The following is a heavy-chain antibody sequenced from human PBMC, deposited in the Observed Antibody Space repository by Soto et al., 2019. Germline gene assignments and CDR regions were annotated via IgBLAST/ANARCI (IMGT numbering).Heavy chain of an antibody. J-gene: IGHJ6*02. CDR2: INPGDSYI. CDR1: GYSFTTYC. CDR3: ARHEQFYYYYYGMDV. V-gene: IGHV5-51*01. D-gene: IGHD4-4*01. Sequence: VESLKSFCKASGYSFTTYCIAWVSQMPGKGLEWMGIINPGDSYIRYSPSFQGKVTISADNSISNAYLQWSSLKASDTAMYYCARHEQFYYYYYGMDVWGQGTAVTV.